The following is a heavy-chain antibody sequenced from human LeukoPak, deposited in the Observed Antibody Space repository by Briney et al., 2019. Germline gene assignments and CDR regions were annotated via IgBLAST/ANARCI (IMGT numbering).Heavy chain of an antibody. CDR1: GFTFSSYW. D-gene: IGHD6-6*01. J-gene: IGHJ4*02. V-gene: IGHV3-7*01. CDR3: ARVYQSSSGRAIDN. Sequence: PPGGSLRLSCAASGFTFSSYWMAWVRQAPGKGVEWVANIKQDGSEKYYVDSVKGRFTISRDNAKNSLYLQMNSLRAEDTAVYYCARVYQSSSGRAIDNWGQGTLVTVSS. CDR2: IKQDGSEK.